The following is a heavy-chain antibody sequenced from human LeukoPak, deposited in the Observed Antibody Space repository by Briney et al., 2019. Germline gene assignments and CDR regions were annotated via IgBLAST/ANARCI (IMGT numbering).Heavy chain of an antibody. D-gene: IGHD3-10*01. CDR1: GGTFSSYA. J-gene: IGHJ5*02. Sequence: SVKVSCKASGGTFSSYAISWVRQAPGQGLEWMGGIIPIFGTANYAQKFQGRVTITADESTSTAYMELSSLRSEDTAVYYCASRVRFGESFGWFDPWGQGTLVTVSS. CDR2: IIPIFGTA. V-gene: IGHV1-69*13. CDR3: ASRVRFGESFGWFDP.